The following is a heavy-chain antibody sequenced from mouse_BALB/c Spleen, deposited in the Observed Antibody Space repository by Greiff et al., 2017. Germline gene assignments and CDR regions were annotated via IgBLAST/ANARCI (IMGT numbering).Heavy chain of an antibody. CDR3: ARRGYDYAMDY. D-gene: IGHD2-14*01. J-gene: IGHJ4*01. CDR1: GFTFSSFG. CDR2: ISSGSSTI. V-gene: IGHV5-17*02. Sequence: EVKLVESGGGLVQPGGSRKLSCAASGFTFSSFGMHWVRQAPEKGLVWVAYISSGSSTIYYADTVKGRFTISRDNPKNTLFLQMTSLRSEDTAMYYCARRGYDYAMDYWGQGTSVTVSS.